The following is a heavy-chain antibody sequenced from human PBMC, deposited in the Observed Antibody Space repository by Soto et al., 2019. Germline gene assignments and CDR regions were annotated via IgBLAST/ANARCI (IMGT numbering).Heavy chain of an antibody. J-gene: IGHJ6*02. CDR2: INHSGST. Sequence: SETLSLTCAVYGGSFSGYYWSWIRQPPGKGLEWIGEINHSGSTNYNPSLKSRVTISVDTSKNQFSLKLSSVTAADTAVYYCARDATYYYDSSGYYEPRNYYYYYGMDVWGQGTTVTASS. CDR3: ARDATYYYDSSGYYEPRNYYYYYGMDV. D-gene: IGHD3-22*01. V-gene: IGHV4-34*01. CDR1: GGSFSGYY.